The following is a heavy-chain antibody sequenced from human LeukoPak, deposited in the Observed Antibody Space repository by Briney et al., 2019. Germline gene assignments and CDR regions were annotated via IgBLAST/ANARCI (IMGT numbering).Heavy chain of an antibody. J-gene: IGHJ6*03. Sequence: SETLSLTCTVSGGSISSYYWSWIRQPPGKGLEWIGYIYYSGSTNYNPPLKSRVTISVDTSKNQFSLKLSSVTAADTAVYYCASLWAAAGTWDYYYYMDVWGKGTTVTVSS. V-gene: IGHV4-59*01. CDR3: ASLWAAAGTWDYYYYMDV. CDR1: GGSISSYY. CDR2: IYYSGST. D-gene: IGHD6-13*01.